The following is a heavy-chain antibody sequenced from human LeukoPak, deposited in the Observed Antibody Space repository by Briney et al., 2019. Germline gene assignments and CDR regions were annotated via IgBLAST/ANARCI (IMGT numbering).Heavy chain of an antibody. Sequence: PSETLSLTCAVYGGSLSGYYWSWIRQPPGKGLEWIGEINHSGSTNYNPSLKSRVTISVDTSKNQFSLQLNSVTPEDTAVYYCAREAAGTFFDYWGQGTLVTVSS. CDR3: AREAAGTFFDY. J-gene: IGHJ4*02. CDR1: GGSLSGYY. V-gene: IGHV4-34*01. D-gene: IGHD6-13*01. CDR2: INHSGST.